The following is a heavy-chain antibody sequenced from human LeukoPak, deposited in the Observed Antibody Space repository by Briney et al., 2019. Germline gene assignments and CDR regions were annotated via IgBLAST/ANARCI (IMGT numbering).Heavy chain of an antibody. CDR1: GGSFSGYY. V-gene: IGHV4-34*01. CDR2: INHSGST. D-gene: IGHD3-10*01. Sequence: SETLSLTCAVYGGSFSGYYWSWIRQPPGKGLEWIGEINHSGSTNYNPSLKSRVTISVDTSKNQFSLKLSSVTAADTAVYYCARQGRYYYGSGSSPRFDYWGQGTLVTVSS. CDR3: ARQGRYYYGSGSSPRFDY. J-gene: IGHJ4*02.